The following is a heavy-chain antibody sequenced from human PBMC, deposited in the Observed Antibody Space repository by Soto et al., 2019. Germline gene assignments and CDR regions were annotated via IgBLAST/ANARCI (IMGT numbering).Heavy chain of an antibody. J-gene: IGHJ4*02. CDR2: IYYSGST. D-gene: IGHD6-19*01. Sequence: PSETLSLTCTVSGGSVSSGSYYWSWIRQPPGKGLEWIGYIYYSGSTNYNPSLKSRVTISVDTSKNQFSLKLSSVTAADTAVYYCARANRSGWYELDYWGQGTLVTVSS. V-gene: IGHV4-61*01. CDR1: GGSVSSGSYY. CDR3: ARANRSGWYELDY.